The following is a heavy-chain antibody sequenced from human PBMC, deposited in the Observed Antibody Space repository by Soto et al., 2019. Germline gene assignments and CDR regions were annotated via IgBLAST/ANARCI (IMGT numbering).Heavy chain of an antibody. D-gene: IGHD3-10*01. CDR2: IYWDDDK. V-gene: IGHV2-5*02. CDR3: AHRASESYGY. J-gene: IGHJ1*01. Sequence: ITLKESGPTLAKPTQTLTLTCTFPGFLISTSGVGVGWIRQPQGNALEWLALIYWDDDKRYSPSLKSTLTIAKDTSKDWVVLTMTNCDAVGTATYDCAHRASESYGYWGQATLLCVSS. CDR1: GFLISTSGVG.